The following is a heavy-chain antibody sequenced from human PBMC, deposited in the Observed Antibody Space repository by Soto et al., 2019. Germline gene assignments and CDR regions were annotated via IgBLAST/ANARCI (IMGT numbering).Heavy chain of an antibody. J-gene: IGHJ4*02. CDR1: GFTFSSYW. Sequence: EVQLVESGGGLVQPGGSLRLSCAASGFTFSSYWMHWVRQAPGKGLVWVSRINSDGSSTSYADSVKGRFTISRDNAKXTLYXXXXXXXAXDTAXYYXXXXXXDYPPSDYWGQGTLVTVSS. CDR2: INSDGSST. D-gene: IGHD3-10*01. CDR3: XXXXXDYPPSDY. V-gene: IGHV3-74*01.